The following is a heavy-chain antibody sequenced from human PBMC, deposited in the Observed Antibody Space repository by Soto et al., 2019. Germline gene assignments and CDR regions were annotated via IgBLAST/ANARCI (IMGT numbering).Heavy chain of an antibody. CDR2: IRSKAYGGTT. CDR1: GFTFGDYA. D-gene: IGHD3-3*01. CDR3: TSNYDFWSGYSQYYFDY. J-gene: IGHJ4*02. V-gene: IGHV3-49*03. Sequence: GGSLRLSCTASGFTFGDYAMSWFRQAPGKGLEWVGFIRSKAYGGTTEYAASVKGRFTISRDDSKSIAYLQMNSLKTEDTAVYYCTSNYDFWSGYSQYYFDYWGQGTLVTVSS.